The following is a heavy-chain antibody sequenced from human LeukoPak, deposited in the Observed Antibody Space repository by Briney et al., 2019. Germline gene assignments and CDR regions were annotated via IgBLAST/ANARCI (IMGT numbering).Heavy chain of an antibody. CDR1: GGSISSSSYY. D-gene: IGHD2-15*01. Sequence: PSETLSLTCTVSGGSISSSSYYWGWIRQPSGKGLEWIGSIYYSGSTYYNPSLKSRVTISVDTSKNQFSLKLSSVTAADTAVYYCANQIVVVVAAIWGNNWFDPWGQGTLVTVSS. CDR2: IYYSGST. J-gene: IGHJ5*02. CDR3: ANQIVVVVAAIWGNNWFDP. V-gene: IGHV4-39*01.